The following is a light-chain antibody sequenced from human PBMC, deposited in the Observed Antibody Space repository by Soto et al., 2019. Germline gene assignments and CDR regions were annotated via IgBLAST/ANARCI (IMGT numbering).Light chain of an antibody. V-gene: IGKV3-11*01. J-gene: IGKJ1*01. CDR3: QQRYEWPWT. Sequence: EIVLTQSPATLSLSPGDRATLSCRASQSISSSLAGYQQIPGQAPRLLIYVASTRATGFPARFSGSGSGTDFTLTIGSLETEDLAVYYFQQRYEWPWTFGQRTMVLIK. CDR2: VAS. CDR1: QSISSS.